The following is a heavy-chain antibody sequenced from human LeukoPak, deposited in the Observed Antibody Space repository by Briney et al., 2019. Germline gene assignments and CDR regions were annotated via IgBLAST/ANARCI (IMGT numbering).Heavy chain of an antibody. V-gene: IGHV3-23*01. CDR1: GFTFSNYG. CDR3: ARDDCGGRGEFDY. CDR2: ITGSGGST. D-gene: IGHD4-23*01. Sequence: GGSLRLSCAASGFTFSNYGLSWVRQAPGKGLEWVSGITGSGGSTYYADSVKGRFTISRDNSKNTLYLQMNSLRAEDTAVYYCARDDCGGRGEFDYWGQGTLVTVSS. J-gene: IGHJ4*02.